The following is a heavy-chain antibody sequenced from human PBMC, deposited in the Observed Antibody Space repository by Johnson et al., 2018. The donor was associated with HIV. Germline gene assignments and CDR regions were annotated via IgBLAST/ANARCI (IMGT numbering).Heavy chain of an antibody. CDR1: GFTFASSA. Sequence: VQLVESGGGLEQPGGSLRLSCAASGFTFASSAMSWVRQAPGKGLEWVSGINWNGGSTGYADSVKGRFTISRDNAKNSLYLQMNSLRAEDTALYYCARPYDSSGGGAFDIWGQGTMVTVSS. CDR3: ARPYDSSGGGAFDI. D-gene: IGHD3-22*01. V-gene: IGHV3-20*04. J-gene: IGHJ3*02. CDR2: INWNGGST.